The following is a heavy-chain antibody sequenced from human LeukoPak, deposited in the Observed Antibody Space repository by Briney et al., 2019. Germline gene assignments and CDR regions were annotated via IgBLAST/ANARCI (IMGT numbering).Heavy chain of an antibody. CDR2: IYSGGST. V-gene: IGHV3-53*01. D-gene: IGHD2/OR15-2a*01. CDR1: GFTFSSNY. J-gene: IGHJ3*02. Sequence: PGGSLRLSCSASGFTFSSNYMSWVRQAPGKGLEWVSVIYSGGSTYYADSVKGRLTISRDNSKNTLYLQMNSLRAEDTAVYYCASSFSITLSTDAFDIWGQGTMVTVSS. CDR3: ASSFSITLSTDAFDI.